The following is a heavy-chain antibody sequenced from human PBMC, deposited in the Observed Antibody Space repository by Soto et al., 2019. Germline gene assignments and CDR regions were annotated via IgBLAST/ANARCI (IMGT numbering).Heavy chain of an antibody. D-gene: IGHD3-16*01. Sequence: PGESLKISCKGSGYSFTSYWIGWVRQMPGKGLEWMGIIYPGDSDTRYSPSFQGQVTISADKSISTAYLQWSSLKASDTAMYYCATLGLRWLQPGGYYYYGMDVWGQGTTVTVSS. CDR3: ATLGLRWLQPGGYYYYGMDV. J-gene: IGHJ6*02. CDR2: IYPGDSDT. CDR1: GYSFTSYW. V-gene: IGHV5-51*01.